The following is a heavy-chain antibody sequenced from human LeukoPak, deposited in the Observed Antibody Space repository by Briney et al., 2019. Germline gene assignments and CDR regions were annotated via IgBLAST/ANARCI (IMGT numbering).Heavy chain of an antibody. CDR3: ARDITYYYDSSGYYYMGGAFDI. CDR2: IIPIFGTA. Sequence: SVKVSCKASGGTFSSYAISWVRQAPGQGLEWMGGIIPIFGTANYAQKFQGRVTITADKSTSTAYMELRSLRSDDTAVYYCARDITYYYDSSGYYYMGGAFDIWGQGTMVTVSS. CDR1: GGTFSSYA. J-gene: IGHJ3*02. D-gene: IGHD3-22*01. V-gene: IGHV1-69*06.